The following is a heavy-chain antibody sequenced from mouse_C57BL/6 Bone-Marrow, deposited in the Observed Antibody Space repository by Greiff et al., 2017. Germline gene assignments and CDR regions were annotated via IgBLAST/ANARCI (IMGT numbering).Heavy chain of an antibody. D-gene: IGHD3-2*02. CDR3: ARYETAHRFAY. CDR2: IYPRSGNT. V-gene: IGHV1-81*01. Sequence: VQLQQSGAELARPGASVKLSCKASGYTFTSYGISWVKQRTGQGLEWIGEIYPRSGNTYYNQKFKGKATLTADKSYSTAYLELRSLTSEDSAVYFCARYETAHRFAYWGQGTLVTVSA. J-gene: IGHJ3*01. CDR1: GYTFTSYG.